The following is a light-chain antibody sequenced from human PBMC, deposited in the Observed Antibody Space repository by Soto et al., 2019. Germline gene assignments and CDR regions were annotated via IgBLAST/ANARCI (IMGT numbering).Light chain of an antibody. CDR2: DVT. CDR3: SSYTSISTYV. CDR1: SSDVGGYNF. Sequence: QSALTQPASVSGSPGQSITISCTGTSSDVGGYNFVSWYQQHPDKAPKLMIYDVTNQPSGVSNRFSGSKSGNTASLTISGLQAEDEADYYCSSYTSISTYVFGTGTRSPS. V-gene: IGLV2-14*01. J-gene: IGLJ1*01.